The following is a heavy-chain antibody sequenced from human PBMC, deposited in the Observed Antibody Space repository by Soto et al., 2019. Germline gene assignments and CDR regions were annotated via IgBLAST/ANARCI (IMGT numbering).Heavy chain of an antibody. CDR2: INPNSGGT. V-gene: IGHV1-2*02. CDR1: GYTFTGYY. Sequence: ASVKVSCKASGYTFTGYYMHWVRQAPGQGXEWMGWINPNSGGTNYAQKFQGRVTMTRDTSISTAYMELSRLRSDDTAVYYCANSVLYNWKFSHYYGMDVWGQGTTVTVSS. CDR3: ANSVLYNWKFSHYYGMDV. D-gene: IGHD1-20*01. J-gene: IGHJ6*02.